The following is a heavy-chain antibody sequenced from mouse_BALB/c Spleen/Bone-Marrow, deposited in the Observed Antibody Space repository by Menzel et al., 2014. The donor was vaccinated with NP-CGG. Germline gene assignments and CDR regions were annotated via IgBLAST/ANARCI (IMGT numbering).Heavy chain of an antibody. CDR1: GFTFSNYA. Sequence: EVQLVESGGGLVKSGGSLKLSCAASGFTFSNYAMSWVRQSPEKRLEWVAEISSGGSYIYYPDTLTGRFTISRDNAKNTLYLEMSGLRSEDTAMYYCSSYAYWGQGTLVTVSA. CDR2: ISSGGSYI. J-gene: IGHJ3*01. V-gene: IGHV5-9-4*01. CDR3: SSYAY. D-gene: IGHD2-12*01.